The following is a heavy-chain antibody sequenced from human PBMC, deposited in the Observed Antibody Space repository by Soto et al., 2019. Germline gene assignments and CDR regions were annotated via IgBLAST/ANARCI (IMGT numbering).Heavy chain of an antibody. V-gene: IGHV3-23*01. CDR2: ISGSGGSP. D-gene: IGHD2-8*01. CDR3: AKARCTTSNCYVPDY. Sequence: SCRVCGFSCCRYTMSWVRQTPGKGLEWVSAISGSGGSPSYADSVQGRFTISRDNPKKTLYLQMNSLRAEDTAVYYCAKARCTTSNCYVPDYWGQGTVVTVSS. J-gene: IGHJ4*02. CDR1: GFSCCRYT.